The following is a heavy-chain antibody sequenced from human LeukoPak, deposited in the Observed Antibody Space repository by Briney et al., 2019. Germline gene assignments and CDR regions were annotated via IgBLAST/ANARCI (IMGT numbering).Heavy chain of an antibody. V-gene: IGHV3-23*01. CDR1: GFTFSSNA. CDR2: ISGSGGST. J-gene: IGHJ4*02. CDR3: AKDARDLIYFDY. Sequence: GGSLRLSCAASGFTFSSNAMSWLRQAPGKGLEWVSAISGSGGSTYYADSVKGRFTISRDNSKNTLYLQMNSLRAEDTAVYYCAKDARDLIYFDYWGQGTLVTVSS.